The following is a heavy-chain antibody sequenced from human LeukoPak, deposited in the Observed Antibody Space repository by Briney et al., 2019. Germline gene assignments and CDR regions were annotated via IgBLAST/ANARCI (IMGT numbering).Heavy chain of an antibody. CDR3: ARGYCGSTSCYYDP. CDR1: GFTFSSYD. Sequence: GGSLRLSCAASGFTFSSYDMHWVRQATGKGLEWVSAIGTAGDTYYPGSVKGRFTISRENAKNYLYLQMNSLRAGDTAVYYCARGYCGSTSCYYDPWGQGTLVTVSP. V-gene: IGHV3-13*01. CDR2: IGTAGDT. D-gene: IGHD2-2*01. J-gene: IGHJ5*02.